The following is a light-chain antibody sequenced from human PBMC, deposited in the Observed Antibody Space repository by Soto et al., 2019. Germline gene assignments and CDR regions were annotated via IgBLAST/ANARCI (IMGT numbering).Light chain of an antibody. CDR1: ISNIGSNP. J-gene: IGLJ1*01. CDR2: SNN. V-gene: IGLV1-47*01. CDR3: AAWDDRLSAYV. Sequence: QSVLTQPPSASGTPGQRVTISCSGGISNIGSNPVYWHQPLPGTAPKLLVYSNNQRPSGVPDRFSDSKSGTSAFLAISGLRSADETDYHCAAWDDRLSAYVFGTGTKVTVL.